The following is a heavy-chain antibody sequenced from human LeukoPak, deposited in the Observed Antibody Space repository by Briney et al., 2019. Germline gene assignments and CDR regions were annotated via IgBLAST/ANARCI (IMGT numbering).Heavy chain of an antibody. Sequence: GGSLRLSCAASGFTFSSYSMNWVRQAPGKGLEWVSHITASGTAMFYADSVKGRFTISRDNAKSSLYLQMNSLRAEDTAVYYCARPGEGDNWNPWVVWGQGTLVTVSS. CDR2: ITASGTAM. J-gene: IGHJ4*02. CDR3: ARPGEGDNWNPWVV. CDR1: GFTFSSYS. D-gene: IGHD1-20*01. V-gene: IGHV3-48*01.